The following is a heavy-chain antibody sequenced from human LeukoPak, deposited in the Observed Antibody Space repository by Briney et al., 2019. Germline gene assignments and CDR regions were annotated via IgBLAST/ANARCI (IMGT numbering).Heavy chain of an antibody. D-gene: IGHD3-22*01. V-gene: IGHV3-66*01. Sequence: GGSLRLSCAASGFTVSNNYVSWVRQAPGKGLEWVSVIYSGGTTYYADSVKGRFTISRDNSRNTLYLQMNSLRAEDTAVYYCARDVGGDSSGYPDYWGQGTLVTVSS. CDR1: GFTVSNNY. CDR2: IYSGGTT. J-gene: IGHJ4*02. CDR3: ARDVGGDSSGYPDY.